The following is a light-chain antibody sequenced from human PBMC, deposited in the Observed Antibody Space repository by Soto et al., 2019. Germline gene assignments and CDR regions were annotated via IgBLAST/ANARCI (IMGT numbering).Light chain of an antibody. Sequence: QSALTQPASVSGSPGQSITISCTGTSSDVGAYNYVSWYQQHPGKAPKLMIYEVSNRPSGVSNRFSGSKSGNTASLTISGLQAEDEADYYCTSYTTSSPYVVFGGGTKLTVL. CDR3: TSYTTSSPYVV. V-gene: IGLV2-14*01. CDR1: SSDVGAYNY. J-gene: IGLJ2*01. CDR2: EVS.